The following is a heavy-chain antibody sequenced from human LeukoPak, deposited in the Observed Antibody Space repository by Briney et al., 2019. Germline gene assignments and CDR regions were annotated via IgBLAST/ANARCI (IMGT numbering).Heavy chain of an antibody. CDR1: GGTFSSYA. Sequence: GASVKVSCKASGGTFSSYAISWVRQAPGQGLEWMGGIIPIFGTANYAQKFQGRVTITADESTSTAYMELSSLRSEGTAVYYCARGDYGDHRHFDYWGQGTLVTVSS. CDR2: IIPIFGTA. J-gene: IGHJ4*02. D-gene: IGHD4-17*01. CDR3: ARGDYGDHRHFDY. V-gene: IGHV1-69*13.